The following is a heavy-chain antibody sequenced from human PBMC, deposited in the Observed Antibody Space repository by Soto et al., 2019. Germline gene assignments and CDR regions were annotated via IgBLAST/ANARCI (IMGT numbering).Heavy chain of an antibody. V-gene: IGHV2-5*01. CDR2: IYWHDDE. CDR1: GFSLSTTGVG. D-gene: IGHD3-16*01. J-gene: IGHJ4*02. Sequence: SGPTLVNPTQTLTLTCTFSGFSLSTTGVGVSWIRQPPGKALEWLALIYWHDDERYSPSLKSRLTITKDTSKNQVVLTMTNMDPVNTATYYCAHRGGATVGLYYFDYWGQGALVTVSS. CDR3: AHRGGATVGLYYFDY.